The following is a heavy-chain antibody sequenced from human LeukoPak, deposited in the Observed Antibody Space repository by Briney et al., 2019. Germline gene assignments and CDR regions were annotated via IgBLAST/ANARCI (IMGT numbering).Heavy chain of an antibody. Sequence: SETLSLTCTVSVGSISSGSYYWSWVRQPAGKGREWIGRIYTSGSTNYNPSLKSRVTTSVDTSKNQFSLKLSSVTAADTAVYYCARITYYDFWSGYYTFDYWGQGTLVTVSS. CDR1: VGSISSGSYY. CDR3: ARITYYDFWSGYYTFDY. V-gene: IGHV4-61*02. J-gene: IGHJ4*02. CDR2: IYTSGST. D-gene: IGHD3-3*01.